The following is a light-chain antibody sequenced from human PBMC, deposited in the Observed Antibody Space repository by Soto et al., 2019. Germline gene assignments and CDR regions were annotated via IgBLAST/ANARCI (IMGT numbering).Light chain of an antibody. CDR3: AAWDDSLSGFYV. V-gene: IGLV1-47*01. CDR2: RNN. Sequence: QSVLTQPPSASGTPGQRVTISCSGSSSNIESNYVYWYQQLPGTAPKLLIYRNNQRPSGVPDRFSGSKSGTSASLAISGLRSEDEADYYCAAWDDSLSGFYVFGTGTKLTVL. CDR1: SSNIESNY. J-gene: IGLJ1*01.